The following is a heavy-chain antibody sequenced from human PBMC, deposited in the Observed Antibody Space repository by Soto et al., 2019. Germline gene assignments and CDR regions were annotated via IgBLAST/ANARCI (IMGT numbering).Heavy chain of an antibody. V-gene: IGHV5-10-1*04. Sequence: PGESLKISCKGSGYNFSTFWISWARQLPGKGLEWMGSINPIDSYTFYSPSFQGQDTLSAYKSVNTAYLQWSSLKATDTATCFCARHFCSGTSCYKDYYHGMYSWGQGTAVTVSS. CDR2: INPIDSYT. CDR1: GYNFSTFW. CDR3: ARHFCSGTSCYKDYYHGMYS. D-gene: IGHD2-2*02. J-gene: IGHJ6*02.